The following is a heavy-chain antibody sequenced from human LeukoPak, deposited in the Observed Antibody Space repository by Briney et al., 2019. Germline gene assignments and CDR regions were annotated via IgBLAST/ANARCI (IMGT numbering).Heavy chain of an antibody. CDR1: GYTFSTYW. J-gene: IGHJ4*02. CDR3: AIAAGWEQAY. CDR2: INQDGSAT. Sequence: GGSLRLSCAASGYTFSTYWMSWVRQAPGKGLEWVANINQDGSATNYVDSAKGRFIVSRDNAKNSVFLQMSSLRAEDTAVYYCAIAAGWEQAYWGQGTLVTVSS. D-gene: IGHD1-26*01. V-gene: IGHV3-7*01.